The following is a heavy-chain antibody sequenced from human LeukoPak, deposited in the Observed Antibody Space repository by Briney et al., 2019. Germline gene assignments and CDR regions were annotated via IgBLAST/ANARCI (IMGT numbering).Heavy chain of an antibody. CDR2: ISYDGSNK. Sequence: GGSLRLSCAASGFTFSSYGMHWVRQAPGKGLEWVAVISYDGSNKYYADSVKGRFIISRDNSKNTLYLQMNSLRAKDTAVYYCAKGRRSTTPYYYDSSHDYFDYWGQGTLVTVSS. CDR3: AKGRRSTTPYYYDSSHDYFDY. V-gene: IGHV3-30*18. J-gene: IGHJ4*02. CDR1: GFTFSSYG. D-gene: IGHD3-22*01.